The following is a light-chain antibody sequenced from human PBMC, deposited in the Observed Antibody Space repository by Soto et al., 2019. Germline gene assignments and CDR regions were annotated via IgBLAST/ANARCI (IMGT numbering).Light chain of an antibody. CDR1: SSNVGSHY. V-gene: IGLV1-47*01. Sequence: QSVLTQPPSVSATPGQRVTISCAGSSSNVGSHYVYWYQQLSGTAPKLPTYNNGQRPSGVPDRFSDSKSGTSASLAISGLRSEDEADYYCAVWDGSLGERLFGGGTKLTVL. CDR2: NNG. CDR3: AVWDGSLGERL. J-gene: IGLJ3*02.